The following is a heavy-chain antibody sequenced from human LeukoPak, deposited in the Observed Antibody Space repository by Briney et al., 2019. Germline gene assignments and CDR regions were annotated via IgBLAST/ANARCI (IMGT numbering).Heavy chain of an antibody. Sequence: GGSLRLSCAASGFTFSSYSMNWVRQAPGKGLEWVSPISSSSSYIYYADSVKGRFTISRDNAKNSLYLQMNSLRAEDTAVYYCARDLRSGYGGKAGDWGQGTLVTVSS. D-gene: IGHD4-23*01. CDR2: ISSSSSYI. CDR1: GFTFSSYS. CDR3: ARDLRSGYGGKAGD. J-gene: IGHJ4*02. V-gene: IGHV3-21*01.